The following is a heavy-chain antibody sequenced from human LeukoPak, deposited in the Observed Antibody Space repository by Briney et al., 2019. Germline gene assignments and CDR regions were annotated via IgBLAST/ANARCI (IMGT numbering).Heavy chain of an antibody. V-gene: IGHV4-59*08. CDR1: GGSISSYY. CDR3: ARSVDGYNFGY. CDR2: IYYSGST. Sequence: PSETPSHTCTVSGGSISSYYWSWIRQPPGKGLEWIGYIYYSGSTNYNPSLKSRVTISVDTSKNQFSLKLSSVTAADTAVYYCARSVDGYNFGYWGQETQVTVSS. D-gene: IGHD5-24*01. J-gene: IGHJ4*02.